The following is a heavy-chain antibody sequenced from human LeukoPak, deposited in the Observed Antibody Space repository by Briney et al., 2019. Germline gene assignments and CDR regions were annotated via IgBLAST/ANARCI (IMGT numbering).Heavy chain of an antibody. D-gene: IGHD3-9*01. CDR2: IKKDGSEK. CDR3: AKDRPYYDILTGIFDY. J-gene: IGHJ4*02. Sequence: GGSLRLSCAASGFTFSSYWMSWVRQAPGKGLEWVANIKKDGSEKYYVDSVKGRFTISRDNSKNTLYLQMNSLRAEDTAVYYCAKDRPYYDILTGIFDYWGQGTLVTVSS. V-gene: IGHV3-7*03. CDR1: GFTFSSYW.